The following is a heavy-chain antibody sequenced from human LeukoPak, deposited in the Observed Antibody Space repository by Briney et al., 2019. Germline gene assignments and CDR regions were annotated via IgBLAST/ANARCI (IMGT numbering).Heavy chain of an antibody. V-gene: IGHV1-8*01. D-gene: IGHD3-3*01. CDR2: MNPNSGNT. CDR3: VREITYYDFWSGSPHYMDV. CDR1: GYTFTSYD. J-gene: IGHJ6*03. Sequence: GASVKVSCKASGYTFTSYDINWVRQATGQGLEWMGWMNPNSGNTGYAQKFQGRVTMTRNTSISTAYMELSSLRSEDTAVYYCVREITYYDFWSGSPHYMDVWGKGTTVTVSS.